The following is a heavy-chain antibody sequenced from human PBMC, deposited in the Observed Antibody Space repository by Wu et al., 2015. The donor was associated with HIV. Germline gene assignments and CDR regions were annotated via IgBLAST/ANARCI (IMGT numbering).Heavy chain of an antibody. D-gene: IGHD1-26*01. CDR2: IIPIFGTT. CDR3: VQGARYAGSYYSNN. Sequence: QVQLVQSGAEVKKPGSSVRLSCKASGGPTSEDSSSTYAMNWVRQAPGQGLEWVGGIIPIFGTTNYAQRFQGRVTVTTDEITDTTYLDLRRLRVDDTALYFCVQGARYAGSYYSNNWGQGTLVSSP. V-gene: IGHV1-69*05. CDR1: GGPTSEDSSSTYA. J-gene: IGHJ4*02.